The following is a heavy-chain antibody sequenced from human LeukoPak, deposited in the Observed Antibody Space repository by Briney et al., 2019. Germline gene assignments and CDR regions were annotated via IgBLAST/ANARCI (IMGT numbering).Heavy chain of an antibody. V-gene: IGHV4-34*01. D-gene: IGHD6-13*01. J-gene: IGHJ4*02. CDR1: GGSFSGYY. Sequence: SETLSLTCAVYGGSFSGYYWSWIRQPPGKGLEWIGEINLTGSTNYNPSLKSRVTISVDTSKNQFSLKLSSVTAADTAVYYCARHSDSSWYYGFDYWGQGTLVTVSS. CDR2: INLTGST. CDR3: ARHSDSSWYYGFDY.